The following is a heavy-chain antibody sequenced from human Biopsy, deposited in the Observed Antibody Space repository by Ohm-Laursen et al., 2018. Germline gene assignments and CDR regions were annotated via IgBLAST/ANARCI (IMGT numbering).Heavy chain of an antibody. J-gene: IGHJ6*02. D-gene: IGHD3-10*01. Sequence: SLRLSCSASGFTFSAYSIVWVRRAPGKGLEWVSAISSRTTSEYYADSVKGRVTISRDNAGNSVSLQMSNLRLDDTAVYYCARWYGDLFYYYNGMDVWGQGTTVTVSS. CDR3: ARWYGDLFYYYNGMDV. V-gene: IGHV3-21*01. CDR1: GFTFSAYS. CDR2: ISSRTTSE.